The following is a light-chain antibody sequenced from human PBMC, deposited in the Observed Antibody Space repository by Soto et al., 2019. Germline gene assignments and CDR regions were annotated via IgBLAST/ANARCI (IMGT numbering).Light chain of an antibody. CDR3: SSSTSSSTRVV. Sequence: QSALTQPASVSGSPGQSITISCTGTSSDVGGYNYVSWYQQHPGKAPKLMIYEVSNRPSGVSNRFSGSKSGNTASLTISGLQAKDEADYDCSSSTSSSTRVVFGGGTKLTVL. CDR1: SSDVGGYNY. CDR2: EVS. V-gene: IGLV2-14*01. J-gene: IGLJ2*01.